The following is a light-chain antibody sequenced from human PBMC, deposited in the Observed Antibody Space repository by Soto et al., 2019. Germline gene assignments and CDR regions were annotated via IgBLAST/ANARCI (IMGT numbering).Light chain of an antibody. J-gene: IGKJ1*01. V-gene: IGKV3-20*01. CDR1: QSVSNNY. CDR2: GAS. CDR3: QQYGSSGT. Sequence: EIVLTQSPGTLSLSPGERATLSCRASQSVSNNYLAWYQQKPGQAPRLLIYGASNRATGITDRFIGSGSGTDFTLTISRLEPEDFAVYYCQQYGSSGTFGQGTKVEIK.